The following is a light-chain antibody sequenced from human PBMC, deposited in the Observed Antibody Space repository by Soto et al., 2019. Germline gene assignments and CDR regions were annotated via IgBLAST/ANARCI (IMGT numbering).Light chain of an antibody. CDR1: SSNIGAGYD. Sequence: QSVLTQPPSVSGAPGQRVTISCTGSSSNIGAGYDVHWYQQLPGTAPKLLIYGNSNRPSGVPDRFSGSKSGTSASLAITGLQAEDEADYYCQSYDDNNVLFGGRTKLTVL. CDR2: GNS. V-gene: IGLV1-40*01. CDR3: QSYDDNNVL. J-gene: IGLJ2*01.